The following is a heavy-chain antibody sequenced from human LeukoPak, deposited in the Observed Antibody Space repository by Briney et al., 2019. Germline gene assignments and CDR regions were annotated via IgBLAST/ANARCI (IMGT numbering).Heavy chain of an antibody. CDR2: ISSGSGTI. V-gene: IGHV3-48*04. CDR3: ARAQKYSYDAFDI. D-gene: IGHD4-11*01. CDR1: GFTFSSYS. Sequence: GGSLRLSCAASGFTFSSYSMNWVRQVPGKGLEYVSYISSGSGTIYYADSVKGRFTISRDNAKNSLYLQMNSLSAEDTAVYYCARAQKYSYDAFDIWGQGTMVTVSS. J-gene: IGHJ3*02.